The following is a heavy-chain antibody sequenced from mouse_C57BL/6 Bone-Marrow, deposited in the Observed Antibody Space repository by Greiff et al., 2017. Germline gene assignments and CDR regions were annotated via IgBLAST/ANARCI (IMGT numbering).Heavy chain of an antibody. Sequence: EVQLVESGGGLVKPGGSLKLSCAASGFTFSDYGMHWVRQAPEKGLEWVAYISSGSSTIYYADTVKGRFTISRDNAKNTLFLQMTSLRSEDTAMYYCARPYDYDVGYAMDYWGQGTSVTVSS. V-gene: IGHV5-17*01. CDR1: GFTFSDYG. CDR2: ISSGSSTI. CDR3: ARPYDYDVGYAMDY. J-gene: IGHJ4*01. D-gene: IGHD2-4*01.